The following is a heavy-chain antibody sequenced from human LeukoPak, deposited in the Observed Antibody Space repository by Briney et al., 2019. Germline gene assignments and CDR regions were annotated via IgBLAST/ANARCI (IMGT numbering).Heavy chain of an antibody. CDR3: ARKDFWSFLDY. V-gene: IGHV1-18*04. Sequence: GASVKVSCRASGYTFTSYYMHWVRQAPGQGLEWMGWISAYNGNTNYAQKLQGRVTMTTDTSTSTAYMELRSLRSDDTAVYYCARKDFWSFLDYWGQGTLVTVSS. J-gene: IGHJ4*02. CDR1: GYTFTSYY. CDR2: ISAYNGNT. D-gene: IGHD3-3*01.